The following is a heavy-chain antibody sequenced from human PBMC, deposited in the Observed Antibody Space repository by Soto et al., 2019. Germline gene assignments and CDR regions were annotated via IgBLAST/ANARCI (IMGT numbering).Heavy chain of an antibody. CDR1: GYTFTYYP. CDR2: INIGNGNT. V-gene: IGHV1-3*04. Sequence: ASVKVSCKASGYTFTYYPTHWVRQAPGQRLEWMGWINIGNGNTASSQKFQDRVTITRETSASTAYMELTSLRSEGTAVYYCAREPLCGGRCYDNYFDPWGQGTLVTVSS. D-gene: IGHD2-15*01. J-gene: IGHJ5*02. CDR3: AREPLCGGRCYDNYFDP.